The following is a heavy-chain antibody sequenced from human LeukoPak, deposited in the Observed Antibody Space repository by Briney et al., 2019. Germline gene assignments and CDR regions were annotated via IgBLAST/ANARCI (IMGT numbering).Heavy chain of an antibody. D-gene: IGHD1-26*01. CDR3: ARRPYYSGIYHYFDY. Sequence: ASVKVSCKASGYTFTSYGITWVRQTPGQGLEWMGWISAYNGNTNYAQKLQGRVTMTTDTSTSTAYMELRSLRSDDTAVYYCARRPYYSGIYHYFDYWGQGTLVTVSS. J-gene: IGHJ4*02. CDR1: GYTFTSYG. V-gene: IGHV1-18*01. CDR2: ISAYNGNT.